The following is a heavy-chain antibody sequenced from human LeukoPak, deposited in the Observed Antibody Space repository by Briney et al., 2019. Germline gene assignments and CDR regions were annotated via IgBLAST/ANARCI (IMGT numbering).Heavy chain of an antibody. J-gene: IGHJ6*04. V-gene: IGHV3-23*01. CDR1: GFTFSSYA. Sequence: GGSMRLACAASGFTFSSYAMSWVRQAPGKGLEWVSAISGSGGSTYYADSGKGRFTISRDNPKNPLYLQMNSLRAEDTAVYFCAKGGDGSGSYYYYYYYGMDVWGKGTTVTVSS. CDR2: ISGSGGST. D-gene: IGHD3-10*01. CDR3: AKGGDGSGSYYYYYYYGMDV.